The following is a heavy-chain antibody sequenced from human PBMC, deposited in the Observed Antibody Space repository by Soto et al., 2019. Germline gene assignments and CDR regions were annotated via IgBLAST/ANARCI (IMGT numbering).Heavy chain of an antibody. J-gene: IGHJ4*02. V-gene: IGHV4-4*02. Sequence: QVQLQESGPGLVKPSGTLSLTCAVSGGSISSSNWWSWVRQPPGEGLAWIGGIYHSGSTNYNPSLKSRDTISVDKAKNHSSLTLSSVTAADTAVYYCARVTPAETVTTPHFDYWGQGTLVTVSS. CDR1: GGSISSSNW. CDR3: ARVTPAETVTTPHFDY. D-gene: IGHD4-17*01. CDR2: IYHSGST.